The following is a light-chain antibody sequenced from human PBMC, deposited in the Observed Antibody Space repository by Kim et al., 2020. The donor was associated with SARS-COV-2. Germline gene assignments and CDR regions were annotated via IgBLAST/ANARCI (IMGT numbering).Light chain of an antibody. Sequence: VALGQTVRITCQGDSLRTYYTTWFQQKPRQAPIVVFYGKNNRPSGIPDRFSGASSGNTASLTITATQAGDEADYYCNSRDNNDNVLFGGGTQLTVL. CDR1: SLRTYY. CDR3: NSRDNNDNVL. CDR2: GKN. V-gene: IGLV3-19*01. J-gene: IGLJ2*01.